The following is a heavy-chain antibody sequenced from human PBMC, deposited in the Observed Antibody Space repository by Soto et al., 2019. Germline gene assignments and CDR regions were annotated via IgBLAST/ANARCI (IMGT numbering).Heavy chain of an antibody. Sequence: SETLSLTCTVSGGSISSGDYYWSWIRQPPGKGLEWIGYIYYSGSTYYNPSLKSRVTISVDTSKNQFSLKLSSVTAADTAVYYCARVRNWNDAGGSRDDFDIWGQGTMVTVSS. V-gene: IGHV4-30-4*01. D-gene: IGHD1-1*01. CDR1: GGSISSGDYY. J-gene: IGHJ3*02. CDR3: ARVRNWNDAGGSRDDFDI. CDR2: IYYSGST.